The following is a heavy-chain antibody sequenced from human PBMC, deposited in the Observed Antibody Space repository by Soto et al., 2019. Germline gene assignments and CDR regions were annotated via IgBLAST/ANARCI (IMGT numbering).Heavy chain of an antibody. CDR3: ARDGEYSSSSGLLAY. Sequence: ASVKVSCKASRYTFIGSYIHWVRQAPGQGLEWMGWMNPTSGDAGYAQKFLGRVTMTRDTPIRTAHMELSRLRSDDTAVYYCARDGEYSSSSGLLAYWGQGSLVTVSS. D-gene: IGHD6-6*01. V-gene: IGHV1-2*02. CDR2: MNPTSGDA. CDR1: RYTFIGSY. J-gene: IGHJ4*02.